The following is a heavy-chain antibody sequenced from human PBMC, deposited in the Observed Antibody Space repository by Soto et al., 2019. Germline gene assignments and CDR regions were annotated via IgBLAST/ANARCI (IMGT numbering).Heavy chain of an antibody. CDR3: AKDHENDFWSGYYSQPNFDY. CDR1: GFTFSSYA. V-gene: IGHV3-23*01. CDR2: ISGSGGST. Sequence: GGSLRLSCAASGFTFSSYAMSWVRQAPGKGLEWVSAISGSGGSTYYADSVKGRFTISRDNSKNTLYLQMNSLRAEDTAVYYCAKDHENDFWSGYYSQPNFDYWGQGTLVTVSS. J-gene: IGHJ4*02. D-gene: IGHD3-3*01.